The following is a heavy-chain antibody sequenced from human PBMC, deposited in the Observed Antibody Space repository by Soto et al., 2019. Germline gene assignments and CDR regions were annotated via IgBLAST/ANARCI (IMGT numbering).Heavy chain of an antibody. CDR1: GGSISSSSYY. CDR2: IYYSGST. V-gene: IGHV4-39*01. CDR3: ARETYYYYYMDV. Sequence: SETLSLTCTVSGGSISSSSYYWGWIRQPPGKGLEWIGSIYYSGSTYYNPSLKSRVTISVDTSKNQFSLKLSSVTAADTAVYYCARETYYYYYMDVWGKGTTVTVSS. J-gene: IGHJ6*03.